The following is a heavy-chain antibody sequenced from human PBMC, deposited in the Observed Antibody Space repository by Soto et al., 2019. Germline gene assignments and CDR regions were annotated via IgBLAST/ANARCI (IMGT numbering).Heavy chain of an antibody. CDR2: IYSGGST. CDR1: GFTVSSKY. Sequence: EVQLVETGGGLIQPGGSLRLSCAASGFTVSSKYMSWVRQAPGKGLEWVSVIYSGGSTYYADSVRGRFTISRDNSKNTLYLLMKSLRAEDTAVYYCARDPPATRHGMDVWGQGTTVTVSS. J-gene: IGHJ6*02. V-gene: IGHV3-53*02. CDR3: ARDPPATRHGMDV.